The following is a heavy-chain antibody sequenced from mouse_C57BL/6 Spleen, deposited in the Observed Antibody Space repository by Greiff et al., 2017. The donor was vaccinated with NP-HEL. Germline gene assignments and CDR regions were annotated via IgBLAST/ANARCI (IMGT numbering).Heavy chain of an antibody. J-gene: IGHJ2*01. Sequence: EVMLVESEGGLVQPGSSMKLSCTASGFTFSDYYMAWVRQVPEKGLEWVANINYDGSSTYYLDSLKSRFIISRDNAKNILYLQMSSLKSEDTATYYCAREGGLLLLDYWGQGTTLTVSS. V-gene: IGHV5-16*01. CDR1: GFTFSDYY. CDR3: AREGGLLLLDY. D-gene: IGHD1-1*01. CDR2: INYDGSST.